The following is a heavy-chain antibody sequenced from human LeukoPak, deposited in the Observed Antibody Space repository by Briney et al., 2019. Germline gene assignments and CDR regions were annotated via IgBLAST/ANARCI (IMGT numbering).Heavy chain of an antibody. CDR1: GYTFTSYY. D-gene: IGHD3-3*01. CDR2: INPSGGST. Sequence: GSVKVSCKASGYTFTSYYMHWVRQAPGQGLEWMGIINPSGGSTSYAQKFQGRVTMTRDTSTSTVYMELSSLRSEDTAVYYCARGTYYDFWSGYPYYGMNVWGQGTTVTVSS. J-gene: IGHJ6*02. V-gene: IGHV1-46*01. CDR3: ARGTYYDFWSGYPYYGMNV.